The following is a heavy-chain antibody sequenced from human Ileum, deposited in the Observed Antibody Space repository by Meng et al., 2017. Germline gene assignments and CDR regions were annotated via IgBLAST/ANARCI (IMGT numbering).Heavy chain of an antibody. CDR1: SGSISSNTY. V-gene: IGHV4-4*02. CDR2: ISHSGSA. Sequence: QVQRQESGPGLVRPSGTLSLTCAVSSGSISSNTYWSWVRQPPGKGLEWIGQISHSGSAYYNPSLKSRVTMSVDKSKSQFSLMLTSVTAADTATYYCARHGGYSQDFWGQGTLVTVSS. D-gene: IGHD4-23*01. CDR3: ARHGGYSQDF. J-gene: IGHJ4*02.